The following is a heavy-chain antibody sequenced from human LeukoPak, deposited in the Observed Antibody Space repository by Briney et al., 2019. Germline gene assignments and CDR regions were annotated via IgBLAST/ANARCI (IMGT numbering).Heavy chain of an antibody. Sequence: GGSLRLSCEAAGFIFRNYWMGWVRQAPGKGLEWVANINEDGSEKYYVDSVKGRFTISRDNAKNSLSLQMNSLRAEDTGIYYCARHDTGDAFDFWGQGARVTVSS. CDR1: GFIFRNYW. CDR3: ARHDTGDAFDF. CDR2: INEDGSEK. D-gene: IGHD2-21*01. V-gene: IGHV3-7*01. J-gene: IGHJ4*02.